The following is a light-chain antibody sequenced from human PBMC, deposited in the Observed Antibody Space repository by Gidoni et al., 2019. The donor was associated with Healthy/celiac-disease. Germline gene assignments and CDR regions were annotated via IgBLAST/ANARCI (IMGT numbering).Light chain of an antibody. CDR3: QQYNNWPGLT. Sequence: EIVLTQSPATLSVSPGERATLSGRASQSVTSNLAWYQPKPGQAPRLLIYGAYTRATGIPARFSGSGSGTEFTLTISSLQSEDFAVYYCQQYNNWPGLTFGGGTKVEIK. V-gene: IGKV3-15*01. CDR2: GAY. CDR1: QSVTSN. J-gene: IGKJ4*01.